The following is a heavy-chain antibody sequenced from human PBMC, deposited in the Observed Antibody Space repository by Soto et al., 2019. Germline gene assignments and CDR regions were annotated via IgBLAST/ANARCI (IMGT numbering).Heavy chain of an antibody. CDR1: GGTFSSYA. V-gene: IGHV1-69*13. CDR2: IIPIFGTA. CDR3: ARDVSRFSHDAFDI. Sequence: SVNVSCKASGGTFSSYAISWVRQAPGQGLEWMGGIIPIFGTANYAQKFQGRVTITADESTSTAYMELSSLRSEDTAVYYCARDVSRFSHDAFDIWGQGTMVTVSS. J-gene: IGHJ3*02.